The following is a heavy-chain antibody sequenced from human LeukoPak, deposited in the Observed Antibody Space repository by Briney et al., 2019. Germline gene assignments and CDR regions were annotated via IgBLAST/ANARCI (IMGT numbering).Heavy chain of an antibody. D-gene: IGHD3-10*01. CDR3: ASTGSQTPHDAFDI. CDR1: GFTFSSYS. Sequence: GGSLRLSCAASGFTFSSYSMNWVRQAPGKGLEWVSSISSRSSYIYYADSVKGRFTISRDNAKNSLYLQMNSLRAEDTAVYYCASTGSQTPHDAFDIWGQGTMVTVSS. CDR2: ISSRSSYI. V-gene: IGHV3-21*01. J-gene: IGHJ3*02.